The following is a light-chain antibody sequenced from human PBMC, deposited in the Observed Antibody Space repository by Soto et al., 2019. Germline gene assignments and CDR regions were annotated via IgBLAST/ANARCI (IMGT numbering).Light chain of an antibody. CDR2: GAS. CDR3: QQYNSWPPIT. J-gene: IGKJ5*01. CDR1: ESVSSN. Sequence: VMTQSPATLSVSPGERSTLSCRSSESVSSNLAWYQQRPGQAPRLVIYGASTRATGIPARFSGGGSGTGFTLTISSLQSEDFAVYYCQQYNSWPPITFGQGTRLEIK. V-gene: IGKV3-15*01.